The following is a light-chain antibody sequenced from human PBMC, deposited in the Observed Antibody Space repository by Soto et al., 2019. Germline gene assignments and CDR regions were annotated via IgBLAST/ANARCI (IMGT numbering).Light chain of an antibody. CDR3: QSYDSSLSALYV. Sequence: QSVLTQPPSVSGAPGQRFTLSCTGISSNIGAGYEVHWYQQLPGTAPKLLIYGNNNRPSGVPDRFSGSKSGTSASLAITGLQAEDEADYYCQSYDSSLSALYVFGTGTKVTVL. CDR2: GNN. V-gene: IGLV1-40*01. CDR1: SSNIGAGYE. J-gene: IGLJ1*01.